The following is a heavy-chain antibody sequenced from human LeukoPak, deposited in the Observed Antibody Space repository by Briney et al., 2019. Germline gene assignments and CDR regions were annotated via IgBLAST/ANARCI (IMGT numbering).Heavy chain of an antibody. CDR1: GGSVSTYY. CDR2: IYNSGST. J-gene: IGHJ5*01. CDR3: ARDTDSSGYYDS. V-gene: IGHV4-59*02. Sequence: SETLSLTCTVSGGSVSTYYWTWIRKPPGKGLEWIGYIYNSGSTNYNPSLKSRVTISVDTSKNQFSLKLSSVTAADTAVYYCARDTDSSGYYDSWGQGTLVTVSS. D-gene: IGHD3-22*01.